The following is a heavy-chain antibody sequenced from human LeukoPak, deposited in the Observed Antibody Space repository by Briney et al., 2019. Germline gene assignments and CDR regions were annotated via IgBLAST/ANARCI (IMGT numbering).Heavy chain of an antibody. J-gene: IGHJ4*02. CDR2: IIPILGIA. D-gene: IGHD1-1*01. CDR1: GGTFSSYT. Sequence: ASVKVSCKASGGTFSSYTISWVRQAPGQGIEWMGRIIPILGIANYAQKFQGRVTITADKSTSTAYMELSSLRSEDTAVYYCARGQSTTGTSFDYWGQGTLVTVSS. CDR3: ARGQSTTGTSFDY. V-gene: IGHV1-69*02.